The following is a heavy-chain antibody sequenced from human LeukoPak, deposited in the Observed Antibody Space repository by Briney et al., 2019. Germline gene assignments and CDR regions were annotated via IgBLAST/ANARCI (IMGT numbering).Heavy chain of an antibody. CDR3: TTDIAVAGTLGFDY. V-gene: IGHV3-15*01. D-gene: IGHD6-19*01. J-gene: IGHJ4*02. CDR1: GFTFSNAW. Sequence: GGSLRLSCAASGFTFSNAWMSWVRQAPGKGLEWVGRIKSKTDGGTTGYAAPVKGRFTISRDDSKNTLYLQMNSLKTEDTAVYYCTTDIAVAGTLGFDYWGQGTLVTVSS. CDR2: IKSKTDGGTT.